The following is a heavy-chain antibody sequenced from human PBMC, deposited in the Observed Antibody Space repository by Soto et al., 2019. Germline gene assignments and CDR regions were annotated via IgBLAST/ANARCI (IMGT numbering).Heavy chain of an antibody. D-gene: IGHD6-25*01. CDR2: IYYDGST. CDR3: ARDQLSSGLYVWFDP. CDR1: GGSISTYY. V-gene: IGHV4-59*01. J-gene: IGHJ5*02. Sequence: HVQLQESGPGLVKPSGTLSLTCTVSGGSISTYYWSWIRQPPGKGLEWIGYIYYDGSTSYNPSLRSRVTIPVDTSKNQLSLLLSSVTSADTAVYYCARDQLSSGLYVWFDPWGQGTLVTVSS.